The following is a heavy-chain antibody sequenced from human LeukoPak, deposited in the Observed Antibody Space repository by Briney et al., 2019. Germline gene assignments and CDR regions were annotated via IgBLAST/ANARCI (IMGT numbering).Heavy chain of an antibody. CDR3: AKAPVTTCRGAFRYPFDY. J-gene: IGHJ4*02. Sequence: PGGSLRLSCAASGFTFSSYAMSWVRQAPGKGLEWVSAISDTGNTYHADSVKGRFTISRDSSKNTLFLQMNRLRPEDAAVYYCAKAPVTTCRGAFRYPFDYWGLGTLVTVSS. D-gene: IGHD2-15*01. CDR2: ISDTGNT. V-gene: IGHV3-23*01. CDR1: GFTFSSYA.